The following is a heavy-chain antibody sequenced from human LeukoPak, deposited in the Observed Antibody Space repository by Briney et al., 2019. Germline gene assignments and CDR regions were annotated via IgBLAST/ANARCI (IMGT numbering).Heavy chain of an antibody. CDR1: GFTFSSYA. D-gene: IGHD6-19*01. CDR3: AKADGGQWPSSYYYYYMDV. J-gene: IGHJ6*03. V-gene: IGHV3-23*01. Sequence: GGSLRLSCAASGFTFSSYAMSWARQAPGKGLEWVSAIVSSGDSTYYADSVKGRFTISRDNSKNTLYLQMNSLRAEDTAVYYCAKADGGQWPSSYYYYYMDVWGKGTTVTISS. CDR2: IVSSGDST.